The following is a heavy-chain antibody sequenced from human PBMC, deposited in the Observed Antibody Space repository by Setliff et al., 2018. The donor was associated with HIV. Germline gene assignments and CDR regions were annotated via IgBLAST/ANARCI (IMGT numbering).Heavy chain of an antibody. CDR2: IYYSGST. D-gene: IGHD6-6*01. V-gene: IGHV4-39*01. CDR1: GGSISSSSYY. CDR3: ARSNELIAARYFDY. Sequence: NPSETLSLTCTVSGGSISSSSYYWGWIRQPPGKGLEWIGSIYYSGSTYYNPSLKSRVTIFVDTSKNQFSLRLSSVTAADTAVYYCARSNELIAARYFDYWGQGTLVTVSS. J-gene: IGHJ4*02.